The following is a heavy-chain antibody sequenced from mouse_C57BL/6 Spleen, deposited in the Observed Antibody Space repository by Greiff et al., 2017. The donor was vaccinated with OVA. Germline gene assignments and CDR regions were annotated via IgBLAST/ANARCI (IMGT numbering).Heavy chain of an antibody. V-gene: IGHV14-1*01. CDR1: GFNIKDYY. D-gene: IGHD1-1*01. CDR3: TYHYYGSSPFAD. CDR2: IDPEDGDT. Sequence: VQLQQSGAELVRPGASVKLSCTASGFNIKDYYMHWVKQRPEQGLEWIGRIDPEDGDTEYAPKFQGKATMTADTSSNTAYLQLSSLTSEDTAVYYCTYHYYGSSPFADWGQGTLVTVSA. J-gene: IGHJ3*01.